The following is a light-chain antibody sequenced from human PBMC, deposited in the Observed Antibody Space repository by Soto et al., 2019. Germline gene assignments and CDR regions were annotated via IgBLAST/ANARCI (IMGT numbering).Light chain of an antibody. V-gene: IGKV3-20*01. CDR3: QQYGSSSWT. J-gene: IGKJ1*01. CDR1: QSVSSSY. Sequence: EIVLTQSPGTLSLSPGERATLSCRASQSVSSSYLAWYQQKPGQAPRLLIYGASSRATGIPDRFSGSGSGTEFPPNISRLEPEEFAVDYCQQYGSSSWTFGQGTKVDIK. CDR2: GAS.